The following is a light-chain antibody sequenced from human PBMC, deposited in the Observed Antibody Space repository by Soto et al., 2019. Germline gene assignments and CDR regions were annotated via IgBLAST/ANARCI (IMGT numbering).Light chain of an antibody. V-gene: IGKV3-11*01. J-gene: IGKJ3*01. CDR1: QSVSKS. CDR2: TTS. Sequence: TLSLSPGERATLSCRASQSVSKSLAWYQQKPGQAPRLLIYTTSNRATGIPARFSGSGSRTDFTLTISSLEPEDFAVYYCQQGNNWPIFTFGPGTKVDIK. CDR3: QQGNNWPIFT.